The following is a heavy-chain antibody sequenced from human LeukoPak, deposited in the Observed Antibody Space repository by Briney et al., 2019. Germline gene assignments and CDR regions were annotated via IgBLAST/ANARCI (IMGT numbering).Heavy chain of an antibody. J-gene: IGHJ4*02. Sequence: PGGSLRLSCAASGFIFSSHSMNWVRQAPGKGLEWVSSISSSSSYIYYADSVKGRFTISRDNAKNSLYLQMNSLRAEDTAVYYCARGGYSYGYGYYYDSSGYYTAFDYWGQGTLATVSS. CDR3: ARGGYSYGYGYYYDSSGYYTAFDY. CDR2: ISSSSSYI. D-gene: IGHD3-22*01. CDR1: GFIFSSHS. V-gene: IGHV3-21*01.